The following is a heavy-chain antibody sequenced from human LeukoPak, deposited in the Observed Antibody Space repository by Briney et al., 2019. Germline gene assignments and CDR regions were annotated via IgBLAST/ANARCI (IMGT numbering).Heavy chain of an antibody. CDR3: ARGDHGDQGVFDY. Sequence: PGGSLRLSCAASGFTFNDFAMHWVRQAPGKGLEWVSGISWNSGNTDYADSVTGRFTISRDNSKNTLYLQMNSLRAEDTAVYYCARGDHGDQGVFDYWGQGTLVTVSS. CDR1: GFTFNDFA. D-gene: IGHD4-17*01. J-gene: IGHJ4*02. V-gene: IGHV3-9*01. CDR2: ISWNSGNT.